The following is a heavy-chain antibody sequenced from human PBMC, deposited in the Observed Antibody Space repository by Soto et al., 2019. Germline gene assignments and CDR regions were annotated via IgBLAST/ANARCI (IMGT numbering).Heavy chain of an antibody. D-gene: IGHD5-18*01. CDR2: IWYDGSNK. V-gene: IGHV3-33*01. CDR3: ARDRLWDASGAFDI. CDR1: GFTFSSYG. J-gene: IGHJ3*02. Sequence: PGGSLRLSCAASGFTFSSYGMHWVRQAPGKGLEWAAVIWYDGSNKYYADSVKGRFTISRDNSKNTLYLQMNGLRAEDTAVYYCARDRLWDASGAFDIWGQGTMVTVSS.